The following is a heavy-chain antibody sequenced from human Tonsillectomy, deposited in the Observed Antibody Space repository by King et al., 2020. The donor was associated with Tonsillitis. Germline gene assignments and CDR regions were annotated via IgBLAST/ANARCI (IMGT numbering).Heavy chain of an antibody. D-gene: IGHD1-26*01. J-gene: IGHJ4*02. Sequence: VQLVESGGGLVKPGGSLRLSCAASGFTFSDYYMSWLRQAPGKGLEWFSYISPSSTYTKYADSVKGRFTISRDNAQKSLYLQMNSLRAEDTAIYYCARGGAGPFDNWGQGTLVTVSS. CDR1: GFTFSDYY. V-gene: IGHV3-11*06. CDR3: ARGGAGPFDN. CDR2: ISPSSTYT.